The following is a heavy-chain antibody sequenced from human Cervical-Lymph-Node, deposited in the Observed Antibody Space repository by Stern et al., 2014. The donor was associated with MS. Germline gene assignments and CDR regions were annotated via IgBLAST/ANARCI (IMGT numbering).Heavy chain of an antibody. J-gene: IGHJ6*02. D-gene: IGHD2-2*01. CDR2: IFPAESDS. V-gene: IGHV5-51*01. Sequence: MQLVQSGAEVKKPGESLKISCKGSGYNFGDYWIGWVRQKPGKGLEWMGTIFPAESDSRYSPSFEGQVTISADESISTAFLQSSSLKASDTGIYYCARHQPAATFAMDVWGQGTTVIVSS. CDR3: ARHQPAATFAMDV. CDR1: GYNFGDYW.